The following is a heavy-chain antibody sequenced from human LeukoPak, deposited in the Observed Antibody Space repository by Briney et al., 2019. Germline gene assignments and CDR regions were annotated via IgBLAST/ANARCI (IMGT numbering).Heavy chain of an antibody. V-gene: IGHV4-4*02. D-gene: IGHD1-1*01. CDR2: IYHSGST. J-gene: IGHJ6*02. CDR1: GGSISSSNW. Sequence: SGTLSLTCAVSGGSISSSNWWSWVRQPPGKGLEWIGEIYHSGSTNYNPSLKSRVTISVDKSKNQFSLKLSSVTAADTAVYYCASYRTATRYYYYGIDVWGQGTTVTVSS. CDR3: ASYRTATRYYYYGIDV.